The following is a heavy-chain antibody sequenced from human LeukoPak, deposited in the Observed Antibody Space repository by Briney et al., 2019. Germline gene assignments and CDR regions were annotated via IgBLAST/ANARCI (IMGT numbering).Heavy chain of an antibody. D-gene: IGHD6-13*01. CDR1: GGSISSYY. Sequence: PSETLSLTCTVSGGSISSYYWSWIRQPAGKGLEWIGRIYTSGSTNYNPSLKSRVTMSVDTSKNQFSLKLSSVTAADTAVYYCARDSSSSWYSALYYYYYMDVWGKGTTVTISS. V-gene: IGHV4-4*07. CDR2: IYTSGST. CDR3: ARDSSSSWYSALYYYYYMDV. J-gene: IGHJ6*03.